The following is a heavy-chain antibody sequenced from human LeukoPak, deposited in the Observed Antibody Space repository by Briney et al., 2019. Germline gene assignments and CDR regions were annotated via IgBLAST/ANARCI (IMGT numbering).Heavy chain of an antibody. CDR3: ARDNWGTPNGIDGFDV. CDR1: GFTFSSYS. J-gene: IGHJ3*01. D-gene: IGHD7-27*01. Sequence: GGSLRLSSAASGFTFSSYSMNWVRQAPGKGLEWVSSISSSSSYIYCADSVKGRFTISRDNAKNSLYLEMNSLRAEDTALYYCARDNWGTPNGIDGFDVWGQGTMVTVSS. CDR2: ISSSSSYI. V-gene: IGHV3-21*04.